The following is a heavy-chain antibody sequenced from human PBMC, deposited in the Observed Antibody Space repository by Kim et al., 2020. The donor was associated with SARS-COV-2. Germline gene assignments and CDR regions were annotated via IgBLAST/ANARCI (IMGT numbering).Heavy chain of an antibody. V-gene: IGHV3-43*02. D-gene: IGHD3-10*01. J-gene: IGHJ6*02. Sequence: GGSLRLSCAASGFTFDDYAMHWVRQAPGKGLEWVSLISGDGGSTYYADSVKGRFTISRDNSKNSLYLQMNSLRTEDTALYYCAKDKGGSGSHNHYYYGMDVWGQGTTVTVSS. CDR1: GFTFDDYA. CDR3: AKDKGGSGSHNHYYYGMDV. CDR2: ISGDGGST.